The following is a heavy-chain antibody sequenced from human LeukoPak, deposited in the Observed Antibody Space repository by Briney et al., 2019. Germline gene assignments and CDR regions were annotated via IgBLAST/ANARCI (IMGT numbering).Heavy chain of an antibody. D-gene: IGHD6-13*01. Sequence: SETLSLTCTVSGYSISSGYYWGWIRQPPGKGLEWIGSIYHSGSTNYNPSLKSQATISVDTSKNQFSLKLSSVTAADTAVYYCARGAAAGTMYYYYMDVWGKGTTVTISS. CDR2: IYHSGST. V-gene: IGHV4-38-2*02. CDR3: ARGAAAGTMYYYYMDV. J-gene: IGHJ6*03. CDR1: GYSISSGYY.